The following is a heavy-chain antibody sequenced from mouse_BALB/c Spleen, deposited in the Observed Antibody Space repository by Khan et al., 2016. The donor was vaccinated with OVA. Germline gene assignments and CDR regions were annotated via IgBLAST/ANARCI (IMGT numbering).Heavy chain of an antibody. CDR1: GYTFTSYT. J-gene: IGHJ3*01. D-gene: IGHD2-14*01. CDR3: VRDGAYHRNDGLFAY. V-gene: IGHV1-4*01. Sequence: QVQLKQSGAELARPGASVKMSCKASGYTFTSYTIHWIKLRPGQGLEWIGYINPSNGYTNYNQKFKDKATLTADKSSTTAYMELSSLTSDDSALYNCVRDGAYHRNDGLFAYWGQGTLVTVSA. CDR2: INPSNGYT.